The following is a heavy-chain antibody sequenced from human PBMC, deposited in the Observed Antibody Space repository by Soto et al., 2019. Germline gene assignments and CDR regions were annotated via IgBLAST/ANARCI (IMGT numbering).Heavy chain of an antibody. CDR1: GYTFGNHW. J-gene: IGHJ4*02. CDR2: MNSDGGII. CDR3: ATAEVDY. V-gene: IGHV3-74*01. Sequence: GGSLRLSCAVAGYTFGNHWMHWVRQAPGKGLEWVSRMNSDGGIINYVDSVKGRFIVSRDNARNTLYLQMNSLRVEDTAVYYCATAEVDYWGPGTLATVSS.